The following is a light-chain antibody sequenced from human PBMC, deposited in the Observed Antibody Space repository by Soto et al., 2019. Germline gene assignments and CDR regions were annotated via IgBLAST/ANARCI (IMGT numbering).Light chain of an antibody. Sequence: DIQLTQSPSFLSASVGDRVTITCRASQGSSSYLAWYQQKPGKAPKLLIYAASTLQSGVPLRFSGSGSGTSFTLTISSLQPEDFATYYCQQLLSYPITFGQGTRLEIK. CDR3: QQLLSYPIT. CDR2: AAS. CDR1: QGSSSY. V-gene: IGKV1-9*01. J-gene: IGKJ5*01.